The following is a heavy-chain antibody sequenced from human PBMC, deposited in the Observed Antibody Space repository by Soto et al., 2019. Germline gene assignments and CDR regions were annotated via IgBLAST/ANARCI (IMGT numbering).Heavy chain of an antibody. Sequence: QVHLQQWGAGLLKPSETLSLTCAVYGGSFSAYYGTWIRQPPGKGLEWIGEINHSGSTNYNPSLKSRVPLSVAPSKNQFSLKLTSVTAADTAVYYCGRARSDSYPNWFDPWGQGTLVIVSS. V-gene: IGHV4-34*01. J-gene: IGHJ5*02. D-gene: IGHD3-10*01. CDR1: GGSFSAYY. CDR2: INHSGST. CDR3: GRARSDSYPNWFDP.